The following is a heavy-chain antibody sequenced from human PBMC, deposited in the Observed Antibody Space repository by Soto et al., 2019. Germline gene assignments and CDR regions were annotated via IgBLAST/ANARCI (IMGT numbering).Heavy chain of an antibody. Sequence: GGSLRLSCAASGFTFSSYSMNWVRQAPGKGLEWVSSISSSSSYIYYADSVKGRFTISRDNAKNSLYLQMNSLRAEDTAVYYCARDNLAARSGAFDIWGQGTMVTVSS. CDR2: ISSSSSYI. D-gene: IGHD6-6*01. CDR1: GFTFSSYS. CDR3: ARDNLAARSGAFDI. V-gene: IGHV3-21*01. J-gene: IGHJ3*02.